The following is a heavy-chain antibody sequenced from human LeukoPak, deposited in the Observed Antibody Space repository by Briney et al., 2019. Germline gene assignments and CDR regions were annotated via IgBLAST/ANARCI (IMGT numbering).Heavy chain of an antibody. Sequence: PGGSLRLSCAASGFTFNSYAMSWVRQVPGKGLEWVSTVSVSGYNTYYADSVKGRFTISRDNSKNTLFLQMNSLRAEDTALYYCAKVQSLYSSGWYDSWGQGTRVTVPS. V-gene: IGHV3-23*01. D-gene: IGHD6-19*01. CDR3: AKVQSLYSSGWYDS. CDR2: VSVSGYNT. J-gene: IGHJ5*01. CDR1: GFTFNSYA.